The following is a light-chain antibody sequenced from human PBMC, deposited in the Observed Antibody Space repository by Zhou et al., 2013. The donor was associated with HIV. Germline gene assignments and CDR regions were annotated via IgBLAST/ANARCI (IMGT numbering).Light chain of an antibody. J-gene: IGKJ1*01. Sequence: DILMTQSPSSLSASVGDRVTITCRASQSLSRYLNWYQQRPGKAPNLLIYAASSLQSGVPSRFSGSGSGTEFTLTISSLQPDDFATYYCQQYESYWTFGQGTKVEIK. V-gene: IGKV1-39*01. CDR2: AAS. CDR3: QQYESYWT. CDR1: QSLSRY.